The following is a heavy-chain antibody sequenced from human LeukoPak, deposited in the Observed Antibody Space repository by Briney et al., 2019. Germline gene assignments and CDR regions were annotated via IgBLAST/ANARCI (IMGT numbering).Heavy chain of an antibody. D-gene: IGHD2-21*01. CDR3: AVAPGDY. J-gene: IGHJ4*02. V-gene: IGHV1-2*02. Sequence: GSVRGSWKASGYTFTDYYIHWGRQAPGQGLEWMGWINPNSDYTFYAQKFQGRVTLTRDTSISTVYMELTTLTSDDTALYYCAVAPGDYWGQGTLVSVSA. CDR2: INPNSDYT. CDR1: GYTFTDYY.